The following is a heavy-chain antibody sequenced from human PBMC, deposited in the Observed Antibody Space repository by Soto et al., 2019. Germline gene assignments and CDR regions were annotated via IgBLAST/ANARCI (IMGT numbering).Heavy chain of an antibody. CDR1: GFTFSSYA. CDR3: VRIHDSTANFDY. CDR2: ITGVGTNA. J-gene: IGHJ4*02. D-gene: IGHD3-22*01. Sequence: DVQVLESGGGMVQPGGSLRLSCAASGFTFSSYAMSWVRQAPGKGLEWVSSITGVGTNAYYADSVRGLVTFSRDNSRNTLYLQMNSLRVEDTALYYCVRIHDSTANFDYWGQPTLVTVSS. V-gene: IGHV3-23*01.